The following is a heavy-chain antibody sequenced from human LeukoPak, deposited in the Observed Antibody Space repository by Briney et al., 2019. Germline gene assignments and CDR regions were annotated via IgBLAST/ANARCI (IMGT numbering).Heavy chain of an antibody. CDR1: GFSFSIYG. D-gene: IGHD6-19*01. V-gene: IGHV3-33*01. CDR3: ARVSYSSGWYPDY. Sequence: GGSLRLSCATSGFSFSIYGMHWVRQAQGKGLEWVALTWYDGSNKNYADSVKGRFTISRDNSKNTLYLQMNSLRGEDTAVYYCARVSYSSGWYPDYWGQGTLVTVSS. CDR2: TWYDGSNK. J-gene: IGHJ4*02.